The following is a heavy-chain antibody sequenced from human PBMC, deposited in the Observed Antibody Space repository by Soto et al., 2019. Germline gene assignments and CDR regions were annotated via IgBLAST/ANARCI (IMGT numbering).Heavy chain of an antibody. V-gene: IGHV4-39*01. CDR2: IYYSGTT. CDR1: GDSVSSSTYY. D-gene: IGHD3-16*01. Sequence: QLQLQESGPGLVKPSETLSLTCSVSGDSVSSSTYYWAWIRQAPGKGLEWIGTIYYSGTTYYNPSLRSLVTMSVDTSKNQFSLRLTSVTAADTAVYSCARQIRLGNTGLELDYCGQGTMVTVSS. CDR3: ARQIRLGNTGLELDY. J-gene: IGHJ4*02.